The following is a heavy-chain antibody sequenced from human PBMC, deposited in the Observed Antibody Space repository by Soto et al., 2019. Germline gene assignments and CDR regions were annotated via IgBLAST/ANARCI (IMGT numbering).Heavy chain of an antibody. V-gene: IGHV3-30*18. J-gene: IGHJ4*02. CDR3: AKERWLLGGGFDY. D-gene: IGHD3-22*01. CDR2: ISYDGSNK. CDR1: GFTFSSYG. Sequence: GGSLRLSCAASGFTFSSYGMHWVRQAPGKGLEWVAVISYDGSNKYYADSVKGRFTISRDNSKNTLYLQMNSLRAEDTAVYYCAKERWLLGGGFDYWGQGTLVTVSS.